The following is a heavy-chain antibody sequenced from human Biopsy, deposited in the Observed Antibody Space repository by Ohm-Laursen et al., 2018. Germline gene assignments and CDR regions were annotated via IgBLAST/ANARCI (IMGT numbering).Heavy chain of an antibody. CDR2: IYPGGST. D-gene: IGHD3-22*01. V-gene: IGHV4-4*07. Sequence: SDTLSLTCNVSGGNINNYYWSWIGPRAGQGLEWIGRIYPGGSTNYNPSLKSRVTMSVDTSKKQLSLRLRSVTAADTAVYYCAGVVLGPTNDAFDLWGQGTMVVVSS. J-gene: IGHJ3*01. CDR1: GGNINNYY. CDR3: AGVVLGPTNDAFDL.